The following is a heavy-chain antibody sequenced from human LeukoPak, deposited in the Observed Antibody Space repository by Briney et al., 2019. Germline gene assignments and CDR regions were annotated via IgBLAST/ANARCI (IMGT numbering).Heavy chain of an antibody. CDR1: GFTFSSYW. CDR2: IKQDGGER. V-gene: IGHV3-7*01. D-gene: IGHD3-16*02. J-gene: IGHJ4*02. CDR3: ARGRGYGSGSNTDDYDYVWGSYRHPYYFDY. Sequence: GGSLRLSCSASGFTFSSYWMTWFRQAPGKGLEWVAIIKQDGGERYYVDSVKGRFTISRDNAKNSLYLQVNSLRAEDTAVYYCARGRGYGSGSNTDDYDYVWGSYRHPYYFDYWGQGTLVTVSS.